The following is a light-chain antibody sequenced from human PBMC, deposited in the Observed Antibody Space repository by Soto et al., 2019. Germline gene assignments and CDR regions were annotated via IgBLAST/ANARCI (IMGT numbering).Light chain of an antibody. V-gene: IGKV3-20*01. CDR3: HHYET. J-gene: IGKJ1*01. CDR1: QSVRSY. CDR2: GAS. Sequence: TLKENAGERATLSCGASQSVRSYLAWYQQKPGQAPRLLMYGASIRAAGVPDRFSGSGSGTEFTLTISRLEPEDFTVYYCHHYETFGQGTKVDIK.